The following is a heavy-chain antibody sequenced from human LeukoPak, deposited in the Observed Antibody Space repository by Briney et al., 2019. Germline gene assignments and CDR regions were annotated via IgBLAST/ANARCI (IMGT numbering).Heavy chain of an antibody. D-gene: IGHD2-15*01. Sequence: GGSLRLSCVASGFTFSDYQMSWIRQAPGKGLEWVSYIGSSGNTIYYADSVKGRFTISRDNAKNSLYLQMNSLRAADTAVYYCARSFCSGGSCYLGIVDYWGQGTLVTVPS. CDR3: ARSFCSGGSCYLGIVDY. CDR2: IGSSGNTI. J-gene: IGHJ4*02. V-gene: IGHV3-11*04. CDR1: GFTFSDYQ.